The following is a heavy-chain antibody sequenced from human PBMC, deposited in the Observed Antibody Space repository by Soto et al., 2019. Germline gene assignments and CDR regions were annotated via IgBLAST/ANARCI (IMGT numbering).Heavy chain of an antibody. CDR2: INHSGSA. J-gene: IGHJ4*02. V-gene: IGHV4-34*01. D-gene: IGHD3-3*01. CDR1: GGSFSGYY. CDR3: ARGIFGVVTFPIFDY. Sequence: SETLSLTCAVYGGSFSGYYWSWIRQPPGKGPEWIGEINHSGSANYNPSLKSRVTISVDTSKNQFSLKLSSVTAADTAVYYCARGIFGVVTFPIFDYWGQGTLVTVSS.